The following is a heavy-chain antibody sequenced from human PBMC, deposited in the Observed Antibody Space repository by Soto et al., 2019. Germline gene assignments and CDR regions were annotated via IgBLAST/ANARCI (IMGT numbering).Heavy chain of an antibody. Sequence: EVQLVESGGGLVQPGGSLRLSCAASGFTFSSYSMNWVRQAPGKGLEWVSYISSSSSTIYYADSVKGRFTISRDNAKNSLYRKMNSRRDENRAVFYWARGPGYGGSVDFDYGGQGTLVTVSS. CDR2: ISSSSSTI. CDR3: ARGPGYGGSVDFDY. D-gene: IGHD1-26*01. CDR1: GFTFSSYS. V-gene: IGHV3-48*02. J-gene: IGHJ4*02.